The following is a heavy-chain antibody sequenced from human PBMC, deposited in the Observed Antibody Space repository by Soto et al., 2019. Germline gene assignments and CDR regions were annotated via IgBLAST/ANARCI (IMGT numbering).Heavy chain of an antibody. CDR1: GFTFSSYD. CDR2: IGTAGDT. V-gene: IGHV3-13*01. Sequence: PGGSLRLPCAASGFTFSSYDMHWVRQATGKGLEWVSAIGTAGDTYYPGSVKGRFTISRENAKNSLYLQMNSLRAEDTAVYYCARVSGSWDMDYYYGMDVWGQGTTVTVSS. D-gene: IGHD6-13*01. J-gene: IGHJ6*02. CDR3: ARVSGSWDMDYYYGMDV.